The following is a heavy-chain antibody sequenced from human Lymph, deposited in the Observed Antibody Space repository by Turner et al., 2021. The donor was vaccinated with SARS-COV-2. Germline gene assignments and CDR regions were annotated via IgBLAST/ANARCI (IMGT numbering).Heavy chain of an antibody. D-gene: IGHD6-13*01. CDR3: ARIAAPGMGGGVFYYYYGMDV. CDR2: IIPILGKA. CDR1: GGTFSSYA. J-gene: IGHJ6*02. V-gene: IGHV1-69*10. Sequence: QLQLVQSGAEVKKPGSSVKASCKASGGTFSSYAISWVRQAPGQGLGWMGGIIPILGKANYAQRFQGRGTITADKSTSTGYLGLGSLGSEDTAVYYCARIAAPGMGGGVFYYYYGMDVWGQGTTVTVSS.